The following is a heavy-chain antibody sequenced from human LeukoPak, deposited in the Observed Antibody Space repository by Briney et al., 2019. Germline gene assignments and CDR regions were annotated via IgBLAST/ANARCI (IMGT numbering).Heavy chain of an antibody. Sequence: GGSLRLSCAASGFTFSSYAMSWVRQAPGKGLEWVSAISGSGISTYYADSVKGRFTISRDNFKNTLYLQINSLRAEDTAVYYCANLPGENSGPFENWGQGTLVTVSS. J-gene: IGHJ4*02. CDR1: GFTFSSYA. D-gene: IGHD3-10*01. CDR2: ISGSGIST. V-gene: IGHV3-23*01. CDR3: ANLPGENSGPFEN.